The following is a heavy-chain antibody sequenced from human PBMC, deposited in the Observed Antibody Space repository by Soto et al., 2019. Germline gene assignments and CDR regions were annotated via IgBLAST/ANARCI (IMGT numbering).Heavy chain of an antibody. J-gene: IGHJ4*02. CDR1: GFTFSGYA. V-gene: IGHV3-23*01. Sequence: EVRLLEPGGGLVQPGGSLRLSCAASGFTFSGYAMSWVRQAPGKGLEWVSAISSGSGTTYYADSVKGRFTISRDNSKSTLYLQMNRLRDKDTPVYYCAKDEFWGGFRHDFWGQGTLFTVSS. CDR3: AKDEFWGGFRHDF. D-gene: IGHD3-3*01. CDR2: ISSGSGTT.